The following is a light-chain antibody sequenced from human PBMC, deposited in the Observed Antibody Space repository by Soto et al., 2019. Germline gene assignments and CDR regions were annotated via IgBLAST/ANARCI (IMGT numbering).Light chain of an antibody. V-gene: IGKV1-5*03. Sequence: DIQMNQSPSTLSGSVGDRVTITCRARQTISSWLAWYQQKPGKAPKLLIYKASTLKSGVPSRFSGSGSGTDFTLTISSLQPEDFATYYCQHSYSTPWTFGQGTKVDIK. CDR2: KAS. J-gene: IGKJ1*01. CDR1: QTISSW. CDR3: QHSYSTPWT.